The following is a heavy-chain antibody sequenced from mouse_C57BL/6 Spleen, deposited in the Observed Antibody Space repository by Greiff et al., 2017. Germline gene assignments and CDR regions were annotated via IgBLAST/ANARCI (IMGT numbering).Heavy chain of an antibody. CDR3: ARLNWDVGYFDV. CDR2: ISSGGSYT. D-gene: IGHD4-1*01. Sequence: EVKLMESGGDLVKPGGSLKLSCAASGFTFSSYGMSWVRQTPDKRLEWVATISSGGSYTYYPDSVKGRFTISRDNGKNTLYLQMSRLKSEDTAMYDSARLNWDVGYFDVWGTGTTVTVSS. J-gene: IGHJ1*03. V-gene: IGHV5-6*01. CDR1: GFTFSSYG.